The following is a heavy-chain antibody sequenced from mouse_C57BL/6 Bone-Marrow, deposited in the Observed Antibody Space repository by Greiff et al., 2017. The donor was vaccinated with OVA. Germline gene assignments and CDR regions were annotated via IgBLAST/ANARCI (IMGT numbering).Heavy chain of an antibody. Sequence: QVQLQQSGPELVKPGASVKLSCKASGYTFTSYDINWVKQRPGQGLEWIGWIYPRDGSTKYNEKFKGKATLTVNTSSSTAYMELHSLTSEDSAVYFCARHYGSSFYAMDYWGQGTSVTVSS. J-gene: IGHJ4*01. V-gene: IGHV1-85*01. D-gene: IGHD1-1*01. CDR3: ARHYGSSFYAMDY. CDR1: GYTFTSYD. CDR2: IYPRDGST.